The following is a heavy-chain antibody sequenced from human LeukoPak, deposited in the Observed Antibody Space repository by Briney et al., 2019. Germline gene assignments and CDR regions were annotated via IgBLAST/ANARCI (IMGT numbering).Heavy chain of an antibody. D-gene: IGHD3-22*01. Sequence: PSETLSLTCAVSGYSISSGYYWGWIRQPPGKGLEWIGSIYNSGSTYYNPSLKSRVTISVDTSKNQFSLRLSSVTAADTAVYYCAREQGYDSSGYDAFDIWDQGTMVTVSS. V-gene: IGHV4-38-2*02. J-gene: IGHJ3*02. CDR3: AREQGYDSSGYDAFDI. CDR1: GYSISSGYY. CDR2: IYNSGST.